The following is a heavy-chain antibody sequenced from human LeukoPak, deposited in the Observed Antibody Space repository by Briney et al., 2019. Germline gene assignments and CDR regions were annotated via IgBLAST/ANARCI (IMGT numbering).Heavy chain of an antibody. CDR3: ARGIAAAGIGPFDY. Sequence: SETLSLTCAVYGGSFSGYYWIWIRQPPGKGLEWIGEINHSGSTNYNPSLKSRVTISVDTSKNQFSLKLSSVTAADTAVYYCARGIAAAGIGPFDYWGQGTLVTVSS. CDR1: GGSFSGYY. V-gene: IGHV4-34*01. J-gene: IGHJ4*02. CDR2: INHSGST. D-gene: IGHD6-13*01.